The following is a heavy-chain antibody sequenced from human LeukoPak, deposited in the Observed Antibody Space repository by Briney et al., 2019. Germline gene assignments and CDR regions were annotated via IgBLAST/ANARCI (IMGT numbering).Heavy chain of an antibody. CDR1: GFTFSSYA. CDR3: ARDALSWHAAERHAVGSP. CDR2: ISSSGGST. J-gene: IGHJ5*02. Sequence: SGGSLRLSCAASGFTFSSYAMSWVRQAPGKGLEWVSAISSSGGSTYYADSVKGRFTISRDNARNSLYPQMNSLRAEDTAVYYCARDALSWHAAERHAVGSPWGQGTLVTVSS. V-gene: IGHV3-23*01. D-gene: IGHD6-13*01.